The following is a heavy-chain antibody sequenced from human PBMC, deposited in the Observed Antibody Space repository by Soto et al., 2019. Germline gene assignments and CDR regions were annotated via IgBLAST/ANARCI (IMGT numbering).Heavy chain of an antibody. J-gene: IGHJ6*02. CDR2: IYYSGST. V-gene: IGHV4-59*01. CDR1: GGSISNYY. CDR3: ARNFDYYHYYGMDV. Sequence: SETLSLTCTVSGGSISNYYWTWIRQPPGKGLEWIGYIYYSGSTNYNPSLKSRVTISVDTSKNQFSLKLSSVTAADTAVYYCARNFDYYHYYGMDVWGQGTTVTVSS.